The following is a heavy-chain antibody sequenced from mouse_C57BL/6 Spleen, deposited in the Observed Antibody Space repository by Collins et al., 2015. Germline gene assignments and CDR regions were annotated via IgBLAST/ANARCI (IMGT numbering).Heavy chain of an antibody. CDR3: AITTVVADYFDY. V-gene: IGHV1-52*01. J-gene: IGHJ2*01. CDR1: GYTFTSYW. Sequence: QVQLQQPGAELVRPGSSVKLSCKASGYTFTSYWMHWVKQRPIQGLEWIGNIDPSDSETHCNQKFKDKATLTVDKSSSTAYMQLSSLTSEDSAVYYCAITTVVADYFDYWGQGTTLTVSS. D-gene: IGHD1-1*01. CDR2: IDPSDSET.